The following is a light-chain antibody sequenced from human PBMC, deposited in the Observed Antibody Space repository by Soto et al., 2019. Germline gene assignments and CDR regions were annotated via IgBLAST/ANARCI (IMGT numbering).Light chain of an antibody. V-gene: IGLV2-11*01. Sequence: QSALTQPRSVSGSPGQSVTISCTGTSSDVGGYNFVSWYQQHPGKAPKVIIYDVYRRPSGVPDRFSGSKSGNTASLTISGLQAEEEADSYCCSHAGAFTLTFGGGTQLTVL. CDR3: CSHAGAFTLT. J-gene: IGLJ2*01. CDR1: SSDVGGYNF. CDR2: DVY.